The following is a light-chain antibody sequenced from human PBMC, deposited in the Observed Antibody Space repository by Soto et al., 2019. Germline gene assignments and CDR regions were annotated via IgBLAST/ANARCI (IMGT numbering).Light chain of an antibody. CDR1: QSVDSN. Sequence: EIVMTQSPGTLSLSTGEGATLSCRASQSVDSNLAWYQQKPGQAPRLLFYGASTRPTGIPDRFSGSGSGTDFTLSISRLEPEDLAVYYCQQYGSSPPRTFGQGTKVDIK. CDR3: QQYGSSPPRT. CDR2: GAS. V-gene: IGKV3-20*01. J-gene: IGKJ1*01.